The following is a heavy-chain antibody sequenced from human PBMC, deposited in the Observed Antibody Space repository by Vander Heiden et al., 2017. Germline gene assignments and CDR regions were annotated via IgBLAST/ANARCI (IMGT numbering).Heavy chain of an antibody. Sequence: EVQLVDSGVCLVQSRRFSSPSCAASGFTFSTHWMTWVRQAPGKGLEWVANIKKDGSETYYVDSEKGRFTISRDNAKNSLFLQMNSLRAEDTALYYCTRGALDYVRTFDIWGQGTMVTVSS. D-gene: IGHD3-10*02. V-gene: IGHV3-7*01. J-gene: IGHJ3*02. CDR2: IKKDGSET. CDR3: TRGALDYVRTFDI. CDR1: GFTFSTHW.